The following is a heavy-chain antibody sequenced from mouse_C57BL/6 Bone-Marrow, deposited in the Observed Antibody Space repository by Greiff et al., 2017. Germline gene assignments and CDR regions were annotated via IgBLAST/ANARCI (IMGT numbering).Heavy chain of an antibody. V-gene: IGHV1-72*01. CDR3: ARSVTTVVADWYFDV. Sequence: VKVVESGAELVKPGASVKLSCKASGYTFTSYWMHWVKQRPGRGLEWIGRIDPNSGGTKYNEKFKSKATLTVDKPSSTAYMQLSSLTSEDSAVYYCARSVTTVVADWYFDVWGTGTTVTVSS. D-gene: IGHD1-1*01. J-gene: IGHJ1*03. CDR2: IDPNSGGT. CDR1: GYTFTSYW.